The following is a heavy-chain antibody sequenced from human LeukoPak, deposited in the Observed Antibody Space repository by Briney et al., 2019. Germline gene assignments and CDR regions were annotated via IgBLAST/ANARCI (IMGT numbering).Heavy chain of an antibody. V-gene: IGHV3-66*02. CDR1: GFTVTNNF. Sequence: GGSLRLSRAASGFTVTNNFMTWVRQAPGKGLEWVSIIYSDGTTYYVDSVKGRFTISRDSSKNTLYLQMSSLGAEDTAVYYCARNSFLLRSISYYYYMDVWGKGTTVTVS. CDR3: ARNSFLLRSISYYYYMDV. D-gene: IGHD2-2*01. J-gene: IGHJ6*03. CDR2: IYSDGTT.